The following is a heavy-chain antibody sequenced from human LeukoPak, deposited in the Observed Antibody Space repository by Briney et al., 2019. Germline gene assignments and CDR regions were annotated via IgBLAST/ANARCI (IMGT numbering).Heavy chain of an antibody. V-gene: IGHV4-30-2*01. CDR2: IYHSGST. J-gene: IGHJ4*02. Sequence: PSETLSLTCAVSGGSISSGDYSWSWIRQPPGKGLEWIGYIYHSGSTYYNPFLKSRVTISIDRPKNQFSLRLSSVTAADTAVYYCAAQYYYDSSGWSGDYWGQGIVVTVSS. CDR1: GGSISSGDYS. CDR3: AAQYYYDSSGWSGDY. D-gene: IGHD3-22*01.